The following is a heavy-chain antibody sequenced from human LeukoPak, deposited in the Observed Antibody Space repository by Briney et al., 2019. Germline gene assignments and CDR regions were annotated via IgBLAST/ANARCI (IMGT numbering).Heavy chain of an antibody. Sequence: SETLSLTCTVSGGSISSYYRSWIRQPPGKGLEWIGYIYYSGSTNYNPSLKSRVTISVDTSKNQFSLKLSSVTAADTAVYYCARGLGGSYHYWGQGTLVTVSS. D-gene: IGHD1-26*01. CDR2: IYYSGST. J-gene: IGHJ4*02. CDR3: ARGLGGSYHY. V-gene: IGHV4-59*01. CDR1: GGSISSYY.